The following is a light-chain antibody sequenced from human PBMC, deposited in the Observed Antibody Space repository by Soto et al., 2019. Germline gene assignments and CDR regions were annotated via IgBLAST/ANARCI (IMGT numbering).Light chain of an antibody. CDR2: KAS. CDR1: QRISVW. Sequence: DIQMTQSPSTLSASVGDSVTITCRASQRISVWLAWYQQKPGKAPNRLIYKASSLEEGLPSRFNGSGSATHFTLTISSLRPYDFAHYYCQQYNSSPYTCGQGTQLEIK. CDR3: QQYNSSPYT. V-gene: IGKV1-5*03. J-gene: IGKJ2*01.